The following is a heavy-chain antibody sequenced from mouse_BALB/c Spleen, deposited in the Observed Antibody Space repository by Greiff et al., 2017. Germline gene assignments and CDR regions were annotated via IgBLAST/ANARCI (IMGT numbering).Heavy chain of an antibody. CDR1: GYTFTSYV. J-gene: IGHJ3*01. V-gene: IGHV1-14*01. D-gene: IGHD1-1*01. CDR3: ARGGNYYGSAWFAY. Sequence: VQLQQSGPELVKPGASVKMSCKASGYTFTSYVMHWVKQKPGQGLEWIGYINPYNDGTKYNEKFKGKATLTSDKSSSTAYMELSSLTSEDSAVYYCARGGNYYGSAWFAYWGQGTLVTVSA. CDR2: INPYNDGT.